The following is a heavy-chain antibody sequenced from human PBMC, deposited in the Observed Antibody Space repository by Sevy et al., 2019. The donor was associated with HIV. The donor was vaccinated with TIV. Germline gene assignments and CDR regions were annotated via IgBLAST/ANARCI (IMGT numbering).Heavy chain of an antibody. V-gene: IGHV3-15*01. CDR1: GFTFSNAW. CDR2: IKSKTDGGTT. J-gene: IGHJ6*02. D-gene: IGHD2-15*01. Sequence: GGSLRLSCAASGFTFSNAWMSWVRQAPGKGLEWVGRIKSKTDGGTTDYAAPGKGSFTISREDSKNTLYLQMNSLKTGDTAVYYCTTGGRHCSGGSCSYYYYYYGMDVWGQGTTVTVSS. CDR3: TTGGRHCSGGSCSYYYYYYGMDV.